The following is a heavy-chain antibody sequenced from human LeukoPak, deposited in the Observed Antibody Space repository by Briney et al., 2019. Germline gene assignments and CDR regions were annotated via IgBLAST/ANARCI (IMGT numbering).Heavy chain of an antibody. CDR1: GGSISSYY. Sequence: SETLSLTCTVSGGSISSYYWSWIRQTPGKGLEWTGCLYYSGSTNYNPSLESRVTISVDTSKNQFSLKLSSVTAADTAVYYCARALGFREYGIVVVNYFDYWGQGTLVTVSS. CDR3: ARALGFREYGIVVVNYFDY. J-gene: IGHJ4*02. D-gene: IGHD3-22*01. V-gene: IGHV4-59*01. CDR2: LYYSGST.